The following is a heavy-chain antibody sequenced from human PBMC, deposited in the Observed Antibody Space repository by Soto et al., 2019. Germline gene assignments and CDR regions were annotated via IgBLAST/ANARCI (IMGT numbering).Heavy chain of an antibody. CDR3: SFVVAATHYYYGMDV. CDR2: ISGSGGST. D-gene: IGHD2-15*01. V-gene: IGHV3-23*01. CDR1: GFTFSSYA. Sequence: PGGSLRLSCAASGFTFSSYAMSWVRQAPGKGLEWVSAISGSGGSTYYADSVKGRFTISRDNSKNTLYLQMNSLRSEDTAVYYCSFVVAATHYYYGMDVWGQGTTVTVSS. J-gene: IGHJ6*02.